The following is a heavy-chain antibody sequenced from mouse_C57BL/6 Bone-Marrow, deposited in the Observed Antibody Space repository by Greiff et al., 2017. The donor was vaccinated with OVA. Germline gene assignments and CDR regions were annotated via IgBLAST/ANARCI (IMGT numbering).Heavy chain of an antibody. V-gene: IGHV1-81*01. J-gene: IGHJ2*01. CDR2: IYPRSGNT. D-gene: IGHD1-1*01. Sequence: QVQLQQSGAELARPGASVKLSCKASGYTFTSYGISWVKQRTGQGLEWIGEIYPRSGNTYYNEKFKGKAILTADKSSSTAYMELRSLTSEDSAVYFCARDEVITTVPDYFDYWGQGTTLTVSS. CDR3: ARDEVITTVPDYFDY. CDR1: GYTFTSYG.